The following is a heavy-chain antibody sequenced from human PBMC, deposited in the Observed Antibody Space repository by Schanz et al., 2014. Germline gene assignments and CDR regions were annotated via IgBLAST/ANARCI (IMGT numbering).Heavy chain of an antibody. CDR3: ARRKHAFDI. J-gene: IGHJ3*02. V-gene: IGHV3-66*01. CDR2: IYTSCST. Sequence: EVQLVESGGGLVQPGGSLRLSCAASGFTVSSNYMSWVRQAPRKGLEWVSVIYTSCSTYYADSVKGRFTFSRANSKNTLYLQMNILRAENTAVYYCARRKHAFDIWGQGTMVTVSS. CDR1: GFTVSSNY.